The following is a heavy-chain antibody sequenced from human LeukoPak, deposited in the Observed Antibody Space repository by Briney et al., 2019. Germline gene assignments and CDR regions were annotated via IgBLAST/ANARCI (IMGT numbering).Heavy chain of an antibody. D-gene: IGHD1-26*01. CDR3: ARGREVGDGIDSLDI. CDR2: IYSGGST. V-gene: IGHV3-66*01. Sequence: GGSLRLSCAASEFTVSSNFMTWVRQAPGKGLEWVSVIYSGGSTYYAESVKGRFTISRDNSKNTLYLQMNSLRAEDTAVYYCARGREVGDGIDSLDIWGQGTMVTVSS. CDR1: EFTVSSNF. J-gene: IGHJ3*02.